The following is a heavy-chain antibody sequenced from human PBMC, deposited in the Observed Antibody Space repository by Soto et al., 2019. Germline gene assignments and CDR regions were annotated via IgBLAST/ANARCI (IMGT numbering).Heavy chain of an antibody. CDR3: ARQTVRGVIAAPIFAYYYGMDV. CDR1: GYSFTSYW. CDR2: IYPGDSDT. D-gene: IGHD3-10*01. V-gene: IGHV5-51*01. J-gene: IGHJ6*02. Sequence: PGESLKISCKGSGYSFTSYWIGWMRQMHGKGLEWMGIIYPGDSDTRYSPSFQGQVTISADKSISTAYLQWSSLKASDTAMYYCARQTVRGVIAAPIFAYYYGMDVWGQGTTVTVSS.